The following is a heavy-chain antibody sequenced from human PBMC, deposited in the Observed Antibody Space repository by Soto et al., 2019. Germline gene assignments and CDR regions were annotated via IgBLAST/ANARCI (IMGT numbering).Heavy chain of an antibody. CDR2: IYHSGST. CDR1: GGSISSGGYS. J-gene: IGHJ5*02. V-gene: IGHV4-30-2*01. Sequence: PSETLSLTCAVSGGSISSGGYSWSWIRQPPGKGLEWIGYIYHSGSTYYTTSIKSRVTISVDRSKNQFSLKLSSVSAADTAVYYCARSVFPWGQGTLVTVSS. CDR3: ARSVFP.